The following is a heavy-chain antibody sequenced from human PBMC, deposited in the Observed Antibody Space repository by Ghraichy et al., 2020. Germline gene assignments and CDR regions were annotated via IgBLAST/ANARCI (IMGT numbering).Heavy chain of an antibody. J-gene: IGHJ4*02. CDR2: INHSGST. V-gene: IGHV4-34*01. Sequence: SETLSLTCAVYGGSFSGYYWSWIRQPPGKGLEWIGEINHSGSTNYNPSLKSRVTISVDTSKNQFSLKLSSVTAADTAVYYCARGDDSSGYRWGQGTLVTVSS. CDR3: ARGDDSSGYR. D-gene: IGHD3-22*01. CDR1: GGSFSGYY.